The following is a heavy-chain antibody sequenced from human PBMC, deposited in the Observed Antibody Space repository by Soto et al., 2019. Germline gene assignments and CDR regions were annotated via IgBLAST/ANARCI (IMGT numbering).Heavy chain of an antibody. CDR1: GGSISSYY. D-gene: IGHD3-10*01. J-gene: IGHJ6*03. V-gene: IGHV4-59*08. CDR2: IFFSGST. Sequence: PSETLSLTCTVSGGSISSYYWSWIRQPPGKGLEWIGYIFFSGSTNFNPFLKSRVTISVDTSKNHFSLKLSSVTAADTALYYCARQMVRGVGYYYYYYMDVWGKGTTVTVSS. CDR3: ARQMVRGVGYYYYYYMDV.